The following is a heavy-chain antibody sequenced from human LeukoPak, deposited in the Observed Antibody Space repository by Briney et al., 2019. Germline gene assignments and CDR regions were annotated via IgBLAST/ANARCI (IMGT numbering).Heavy chain of an antibody. CDR2: INHSGST. CDR1: GGSFSGYY. CDR3: ARTRIAARRKFDY. V-gene: IGHV4-34*01. Sequence: LETLSLTCAVYGGSFSGYYWSWIRQPPGKGLEWIGEINHSGSTNYNPSLKSRVTISVDTSKNQFSLKLSSVTAADTAVYYCARTRIAARRKFDYWGQGTLVTVSS. D-gene: IGHD6-6*01. J-gene: IGHJ4*02.